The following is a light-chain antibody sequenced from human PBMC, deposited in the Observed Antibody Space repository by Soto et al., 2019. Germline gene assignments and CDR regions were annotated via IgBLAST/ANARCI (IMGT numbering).Light chain of an antibody. CDR2: GAS. CDR1: QSVSSSY. J-gene: IGKJ1*01. V-gene: IGKV3-20*01. CDR3: QQYGTSPQWT. Sequence: ENVLTQSPGTLSLSPGERATLSCRASQSVSSSYLAWYQQKPGLAPRLLIYGASSRATGIPDRFSGSGSGTDFTLTISRLEPEDFAVNYCQQYGTSPQWTFGQGTKVEIK.